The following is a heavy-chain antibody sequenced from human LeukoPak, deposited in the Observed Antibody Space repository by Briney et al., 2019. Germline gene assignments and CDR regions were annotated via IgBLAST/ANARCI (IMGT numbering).Heavy chain of an antibody. Sequence: SQTLSLTCTVSGGSISSGGYYWSWIRQPPGKGLEWIGEINHSGSTNYNPSLKSRVTISVDTSKNQFSLKLSSVTAADTAVYYCARGLEMATPDYWGQGTLVTVSS. V-gene: IGHV4-61*08. CDR1: GGSISSGGYY. CDR2: INHSGST. D-gene: IGHD5-24*01. CDR3: ARGLEMATPDY. J-gene: IGHJ4*02.